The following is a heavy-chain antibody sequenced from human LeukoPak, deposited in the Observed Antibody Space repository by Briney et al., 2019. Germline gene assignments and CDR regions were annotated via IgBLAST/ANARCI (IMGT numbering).Heavy chain of an antibody. D-gene: IGHD6-19*01. J-gene: IGHJ4*02. CDR2: ISYDGSNK. Sequence: GGSLRLSCAASGFTFSSYAMHWVRQAPGKGLEWVAVISYDGSNKYYADFVKGRLTISRDNSKNTLYLQMNSLRAEDTAVYYCAIAPDLIAVASYFDYWGQGTLVTVSS. CDR1: GFTFSSYA. CDR3: AIAPDLIAVASYFDY. V-gene: IGHV3-30-3*01.